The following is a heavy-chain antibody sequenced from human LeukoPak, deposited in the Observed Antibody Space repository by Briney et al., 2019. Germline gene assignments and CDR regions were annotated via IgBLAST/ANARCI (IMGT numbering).Heavy chain of an antibody. Sequence: GGSLRLSCAASGFTFSSYAMSWVRQAPGKGLEWVGQTVSKIDGGTTDYATPVKGRFTISRDDTKSTLYLQMNSLKIEDTAVYYCTTDEDRNYARKDVWGQGATVIVSS. D-gene: IGHD1-14*01. CDR2: TVSKIDGGTT. V-gene: IGHV3-15*04. CDR1: GFTFSSYA. CDR3: TTDEDRNYARKDV. J-gene: IGHJ6*02.